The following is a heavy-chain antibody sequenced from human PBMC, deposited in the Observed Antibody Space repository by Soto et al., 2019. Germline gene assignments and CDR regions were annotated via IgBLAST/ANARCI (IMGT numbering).Heavy chain of an antibody. D-gene: IGHD3-22*01. CDR2: ISAYNGNT. CDR3: ARDYDSSGYSAGEDLDY. Sequence: QGQLAQSGAEVKKPGASVKVSCKASGYTFTSYGISWVRQAPGQGLEWMGWISAYNGNTNYAQKLQGRVTMTTDTSTSTAYMELRSLRSDDTAVYYCARDYDSSGYSAGEDLDYWGQGTLVLVSS. CDR1: GYTFTSYG. J-gene: IGHJ4*02. V-gene: IGHV1-18*01.